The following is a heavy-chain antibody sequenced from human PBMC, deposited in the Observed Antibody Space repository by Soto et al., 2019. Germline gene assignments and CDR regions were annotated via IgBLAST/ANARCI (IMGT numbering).Heavy chain of an antibody. D-gene: IGHD6-13*01. Sequence: GGSLRLSCAASGFTFSDAWMTWVRQAPGKGLEWVGRIKSNSDGGTTDYAAPVKGRFSISRDDSKDTLYLQMNSLETEDTAVYYCDTYTSSRKYDYWGQGTLVTVSS. CDR2: IKSNSDGGTT. V-gene: IGHV3-15*01. CDR3: DTYTSSRKYDY. J-gene: IGHJ4*02. CDR1: GFTFSDAW.